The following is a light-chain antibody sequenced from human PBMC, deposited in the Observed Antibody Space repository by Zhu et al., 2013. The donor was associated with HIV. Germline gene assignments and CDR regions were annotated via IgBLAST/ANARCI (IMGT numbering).Light chain of an antibody. Sequence: DIQMTQSPSTLSASVGDRVTITCRASQTISNWLAWLQQKPGKAPKLLIYDASTLKSGVPSRFSGSGSGTEFTLTISSLQPDDFATYHCQQYDSYPLTFGGGTKV. CDR2: DAS. J-gene: IGKJ4*01. CDR3: QQYDSYPLT. CDR1: QTISNW. V-gene: IGKV1-5*01.